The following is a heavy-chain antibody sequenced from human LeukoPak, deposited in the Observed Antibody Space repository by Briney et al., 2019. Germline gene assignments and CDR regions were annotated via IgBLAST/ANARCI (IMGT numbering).Heavy chain of an antibody. CDR2: INPNSGGT. Sequence: ASVKVSCKASGYTFTGYCMHWVRQAPGQGLEWMGWINPNSGGTNYAQKFQGRVTMTRDTSISTAYMELSRLRSDDTAVYYCARENYYDSSGYWFDPWGQGTLVTVSS. CDR3: ARENYYDSSGYWFDP. J-gene: IGHJ5*02. CDR1: GYTFTGYC. V-gene: IGHV1-2*02. D-gene: IGHD3-22*01.